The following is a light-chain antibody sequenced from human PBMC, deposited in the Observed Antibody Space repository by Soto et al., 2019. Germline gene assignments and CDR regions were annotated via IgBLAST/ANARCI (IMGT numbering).Light chain of an antibody. CDR3: LLFNTYPQA. CDR1: QGIGSA. V-gene: IGKV1-13*02. CDR2: DAS. Sequence: ALQLTQSPSSLSASIGDRVTITCRARQGIGSALAWYQQAPGKPPKLLIFDASTLENGVPSRFSGGGSRTDFTLTISSLQPEDFATYYCLLFNTYPQAFGGGTKVEIK. J-gene: IGKJ4*01.